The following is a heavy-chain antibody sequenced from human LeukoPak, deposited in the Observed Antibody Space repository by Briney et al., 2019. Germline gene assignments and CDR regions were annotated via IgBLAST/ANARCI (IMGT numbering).Heavy chain of an antibody. V-gene: IGHV4-4*07. CDR3: ARGLDSSSSGSGGEKYYFDY. J-gene: IGHJ4*02. D-gene: IGHD6-6*01. Sequence: SETLSLTCTVSGGSISSYYWSWIRQPAGKGLEWIGRIYTSGSTNYNPSLKSRVTISVDTSKNQFSLKLSSVTAADTAVYYCARGLDSSSSGSGGEKYYFDYWGQGTLVTVSS. CDR2: IYTSGST. CDR1: GGSISSYY.